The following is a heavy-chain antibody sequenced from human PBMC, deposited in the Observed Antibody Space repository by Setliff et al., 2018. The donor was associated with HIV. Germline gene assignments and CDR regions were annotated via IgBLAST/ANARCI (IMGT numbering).Heavy chain of an antibody. D-gene: IGHD3-22*01. J-gene: IGHJ3*02. Sequence: NPSETLSLTCAVSGGSISSGGYSWSWIRQPPGKGLEWIGYIYHSGSTYYNPSLKSRVTISVDRSKNQFSLKLSSVTAADTAVYYCARGPYYYDSSGSVDAFDIWGQGTMVTVSS. CDR1: GGSISSGGYS. CDR3: ARGPYYYDSSGSVDAFDI. CDR2: IYHSGST. V-gene: IGHV4-30-2*01.